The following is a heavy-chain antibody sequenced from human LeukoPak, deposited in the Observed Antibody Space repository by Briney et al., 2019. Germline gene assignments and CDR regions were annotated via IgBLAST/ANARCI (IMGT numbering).Heavy chain of an antibody. D-gene: IGHD3-3*01. CDR3: ARVGDFWSGHFDY. V-gene: IGHV3-53*01. J-gene: IGHJ4*02. Sequence: QPGGSLRLSCAASGFAVSSNHMNWVRQAPGKGLEWVSVIFNGGSTYYADSVKGRFTISRDNSKNTLYLQMNSLRAEDTAVYYCARVGDFWSGHFDYWGQGTLVTVSS. CDR1: GFAVSSNH. CDR2: IFNGGST.